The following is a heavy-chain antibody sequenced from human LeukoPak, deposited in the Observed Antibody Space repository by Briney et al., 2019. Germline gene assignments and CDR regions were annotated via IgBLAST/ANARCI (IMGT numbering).Heavy chain of an antibody. D-gene: IGHD2-2*01. CDR3: ARVDGYCSSTSCYGGTRFDY. J-gene: IGHJ4*02. Sequence: PSETLSLTCAVYGGSFSGYYWSWIRQPPGKGLEWIGEINHSGSTNYNPSLKSRATISVDTSKNQFSLKLSSVTAADTAVYYCARVDGYCSSTSCYGGTRFDYWGQGTLVTVSS. CDR2: INHSGST. CDR1: GGSFSGYY. V-gene: IGHV4-34*01.